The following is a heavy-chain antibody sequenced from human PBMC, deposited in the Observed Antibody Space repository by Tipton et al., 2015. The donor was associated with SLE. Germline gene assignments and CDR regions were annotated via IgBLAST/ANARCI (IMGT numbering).Heavy chain of an antibody. D-gene: IGHD2-21*01. J-gene: IGHJ4*02. CDR1: GFTFTNYW. V-gene: IGHV3-7*01. CDR3: ARDYSHCGADCS. CDR2: IKEDASQK. Sequence: SLRLSCAASGFTFTNYWMSWVRQAPGKGLEWVANIKEDASQKHYVDSVRGRFTISRDNANNSLYLQMTSLRVEDTAVYYCARDYSHCGADCSGGQGTLVTVSS.